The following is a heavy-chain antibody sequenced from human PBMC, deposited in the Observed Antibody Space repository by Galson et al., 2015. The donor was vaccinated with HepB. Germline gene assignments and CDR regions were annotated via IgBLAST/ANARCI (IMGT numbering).Heavy chain of an antibody. V-gene: IGHV3-23*01. J-gene: IGHJ4*02. CDR3: VRDSGYFDS. D-gene: IGHD2-8*02. CDR1: GFTFSNAW. CDR2: ISGSGATDT. Sequence: SLRLSCAASGFTFSNAWMSRVRQAPGKGLEWVSVISGSGATDTYYADSVKGRFTISRDNSKNTLYLQMNSLRVEDTAVYYCVRDSGYFDSWGQGTLVTVSS.